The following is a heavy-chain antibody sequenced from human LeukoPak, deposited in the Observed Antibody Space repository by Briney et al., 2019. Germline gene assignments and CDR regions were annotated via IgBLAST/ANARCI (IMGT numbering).Heavy chain of an antibody. CDR3: ARFYGSGSYYDFDY. V-gene: IGHV3-21*01. J-gene: IGHJ4*02. Sequence: PGGSLRLSCAASGFTFSSYAMSWVRQAPGKGLEWVSSISSSSSYIYYADSVKGRFTISRDNAKNSLYLQMNSLRAEDTAVYYCARFYGSGSYYDFDYWGQGTLVTVSS. CDR2: ISSSSSYI. CDR1: GFTFSSYA. D-gene: IGHD3-10*01.